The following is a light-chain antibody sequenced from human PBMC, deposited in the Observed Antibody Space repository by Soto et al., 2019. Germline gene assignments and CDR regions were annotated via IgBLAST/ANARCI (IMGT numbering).Light chain of an antibody. J-gene: IGKJ1*01. CDR2: DAS. V-gene: IGKV1-5*01. CDR1: QSISNW. Sequence: DIPMTQSPSTLSASVGDRVIITCRASQSISNWLAWYQQKPGKAPKLLIYDASSLESGVPSRFSGSGSGTEFTLTISSLQPDDFVTYYCQQYNTNSWTFGQGNKVEIK. CDR3: QQYNTNSWT.